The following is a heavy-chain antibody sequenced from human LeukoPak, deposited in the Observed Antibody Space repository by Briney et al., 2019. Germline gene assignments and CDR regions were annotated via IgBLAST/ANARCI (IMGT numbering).Heavy chain of an antibody. CDR2: IIPIFGTA. D-gene: IGHD6-6*01. Sequence: SVKVSCKASGGTFSSYAISWVRQAPGQGLEWMGGIIPIFGTANYAQKFQGRVTITTDESTSTAYMELSSLRSEDTAVYYCARDQSTPYSSSYNFDYWGQGTLVTVSS. J-gene: IGHJ4*02. CDR1: GGTFSSYA. CDR3: ARDQSTPYSSSYNFDY. V-gene: IGHV1-69*05.